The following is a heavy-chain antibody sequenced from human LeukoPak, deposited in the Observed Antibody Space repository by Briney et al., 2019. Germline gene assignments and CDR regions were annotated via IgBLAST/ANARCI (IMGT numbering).Heavy chain of an antibody. V-gene: IGHV4-59*01. CDR3: ARSPLSGGSGTYWWFDP. J-gene: IGHJ5*02. D-gene: IGHD3-10*01. Sequence: SETLSLTCTVSGGSISSYYWSWIRQPPGKGLEWVGYIFYSGSTNYSPSLKSRVTISVDASKNQFSLMLRSVTAADTAVYYCARSPLSGGSGTYWWFDPWGQGTLVTVSS. CDR2: IFYSGST. CDR1: GGSISSYY.